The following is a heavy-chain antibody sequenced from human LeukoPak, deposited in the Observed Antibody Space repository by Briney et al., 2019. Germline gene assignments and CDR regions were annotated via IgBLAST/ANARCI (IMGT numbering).Heavy chain of an antibody. CDR2: ISGSGGST. CDR3: ASSVYSGSPTKTFDY. Sequence: TGGSLRLSCAASGFTFSSYAMSWVRQAPGKGLEWVSAISGSGGSTYYADSVKGRFTISRDNSKNTLYLQMNSLRAEDSAVYYCASSVYSGSPTKTFDYWGQGTLVTVSS. J-gene: IGHJ4*02. V-gene: IGHV3-23*01. D-gene: IGHD2-21*01. CDR1: GFTFSSYA.